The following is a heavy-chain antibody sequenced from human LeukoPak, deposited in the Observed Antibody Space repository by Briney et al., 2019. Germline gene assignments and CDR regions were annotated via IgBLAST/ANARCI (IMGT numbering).Heavy chain of an antibody. Sequence: ASVKVSCKASGYTFTSYGISWVRQAPGQGLEWMGWISAYNGNTNYAQKLQGRVTMTTDTSTSTAYMELRSLRSDDTAVYFCARGGMPGYSSGRIDYWGQGTLVTVSS. CDR2: ISAYNGNT. J-gene: IGHJ4*02. D-gene: IGHD6-19*01. CDR1: GYTFTSYG. CDR3: ARGGMPGYSSGRIDY. V-gene: IGHV1-18*01.